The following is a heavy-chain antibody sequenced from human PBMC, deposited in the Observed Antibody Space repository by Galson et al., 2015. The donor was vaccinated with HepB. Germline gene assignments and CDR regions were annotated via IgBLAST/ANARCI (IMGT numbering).Heavy chain of an antibody. D-gene: IGHD6-19*01. Sequence: SVKVSCKVSGYTLTELSMHWVRQAPGKGLEWMGGFDPEDGETIYAQKFQGSVTMTEDTSTDTAYMELSSLRSEDTAVYYCATDIRAVAGTRLLEYWGQGTLVTVSS. J-gene: IGHJ4*02. CDR1: GYTLTELS. CDR3: ATDIRAVAGTRLLEY. CDR2: FDPEDGET. V-gene: IGHV1-24*01.